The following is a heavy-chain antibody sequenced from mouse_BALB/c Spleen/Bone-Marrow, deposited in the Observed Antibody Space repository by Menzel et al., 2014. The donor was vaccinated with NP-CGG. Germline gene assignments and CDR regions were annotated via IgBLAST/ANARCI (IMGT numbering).Heavy chain of an antibody. V-gene: IGHV5-17*02. Sequence: EVQGVESGGGLVQPGGSRKLSCAASGFTFSYFGMHWVRQAPEKGLEWVAYISSGSSIIYYADTVKGRFTISRDNPKNTLFLQMTSLRSEDTAMYYCARERTGFDYWGQGTTLTASS. D-gene: IGHD4-1*01. J-gene: IGHJ2*01. CDR2: ISSGSSII. CDR1: GFTFSYFG. CDR3: ARERTGFDY.